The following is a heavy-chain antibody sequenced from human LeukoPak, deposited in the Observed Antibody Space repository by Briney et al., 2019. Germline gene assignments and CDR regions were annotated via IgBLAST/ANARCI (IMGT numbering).Heavy chain of an antibody. CDR2: INSDGSST. V-gene: IGHV3-74*01. Sequence: QPGGSLRLSCAASGFTFSSYWMHWVRQAPGKGLVWVSRINSDGSSTSYADSVKGRFTISRDNAKNTLYLQMNSLRAEDTAVYYCARGAPYSSSWYLYYDSSGPDYWGQGTLVTVSS. CDR3: ARGAPYSSSWYLYYDSSGPDY. J-gene: IGHJ4*02. D-gene: IGHD3-22*01. CDR1: GFTFSSYW.